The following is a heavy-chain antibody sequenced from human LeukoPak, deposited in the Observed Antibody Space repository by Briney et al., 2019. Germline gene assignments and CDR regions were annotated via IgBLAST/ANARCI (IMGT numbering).Heavy chain of an antibody. CDR3: ARDRGGTGYFDY. V-gene: IGHV4-59*12. J-gene: IGHJ4*02. Sequence: SETLSLTCTVSGGSISSYYWSWIRQPPGKGLEWIGYIYYSGSTYYNPSLKSRVTISVDTSKNQFSLKLSSVTAADTAVYYCARDRGGTGYFDYWGQGTLVTVSS. D-gene: IGHD3/OR15-3a*01. CDR2: IYYSGST. CDR1: GGSISSYY.